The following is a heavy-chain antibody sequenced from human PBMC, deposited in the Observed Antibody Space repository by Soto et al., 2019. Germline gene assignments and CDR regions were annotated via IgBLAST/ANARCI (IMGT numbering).Heavy chain of an antibody. CDR2: TSSSGSTI. CDR3: ASDIVVVPAARDHYGMDV. Sequence: WGSLGLSCAASGFTFSSYEMTWVRQAPGKGLECVSYTSSSGSTIYYADSVKGRFTISRDNAKNSLYLQMNSLRAEDTAGEYGASDIVVVPAARDHYGMDVWGQGTTVTVSS. CDR1: GFTFSSYE. J-gene: IGHJ6*02. D-gene: IGHD2-2*01. V-gene: IGHV3-48*03.